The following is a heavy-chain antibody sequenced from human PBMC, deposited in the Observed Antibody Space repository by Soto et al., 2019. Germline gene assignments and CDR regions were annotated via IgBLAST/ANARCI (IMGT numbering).Heavy chain of an antibody. CDR1: GGSISSGDYY. CDR3: ARDRTYSGYV. D-gene: IGHD5-12*01. J-gene: IGHJ4*02. Sequence: QVQLQESGPGLVKPSQTLSLTCTVSGGSISSGDYYWSWIRQPPGKGLEWIGYIYYSGSTYYNPSLQSRVTISVATSKNQYPLKLSSVTAADTAVYYGARDRTYSGYVWGQGTLVTVSS. V-gene: IGHV4-30-4*01. CDR2: IYYSGST.